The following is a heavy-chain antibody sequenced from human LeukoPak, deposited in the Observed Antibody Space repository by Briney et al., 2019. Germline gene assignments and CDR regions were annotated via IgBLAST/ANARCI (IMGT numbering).Heavy chain of an antibody. CDR1: GGSISSGGYY. D-gene: IGHD6-13*01. J-gene: IGHJ5*02. CDR3: ARGPRQQLINGGWFDP. Sequence: SETLSLTCTVSGGSISSGGYYWSWIRQPPGKGLEWIGYIYHSGSTYYNPSLKSRVTISVDRSKNQFSLKLSSVTAADTAVYYCARGPRQQLINGGWFDPWGQGTLVTVSS. V-gene: IGHV4-30-2*01. CDR2: IYHSGST.